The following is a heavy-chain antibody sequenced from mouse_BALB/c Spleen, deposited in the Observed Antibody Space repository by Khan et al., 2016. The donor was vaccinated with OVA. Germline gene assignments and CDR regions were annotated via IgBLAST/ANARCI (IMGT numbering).Heavy chain of an antibody. V-gene: IGHV3-8*02. J-gene: IGHJ3*01. CDR3: ARSTYRYAVAY. Sequence: EVQLQESGPSLVKPSQTLSLTCSVTGDSITSGYWSWIRKFPGNKLEYMGYMIYSGNTYYNPSPKSRISITRHTSKNQYYLQLNSVTNEDTATYYCARSTYRYAVAYWGQGTLVTVSA. CDR2: MIYSGNT. D-gene: IGHD2-14*01. CDR1: GDSITSGY.